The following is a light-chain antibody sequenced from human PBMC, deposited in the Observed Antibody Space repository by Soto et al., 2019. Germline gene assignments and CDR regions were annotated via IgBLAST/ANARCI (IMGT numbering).Light chain of an antibody. CDR3: QQYNSFPWT. J-gene: IGKJ1*01. CDR1: QSLSSW. Sequence: DIPMTQSPSTLSASVGDRVTITCRASQSLSSWLAWYQQKPGKAPKVLIYKASTLESGVPSRFSGSGSGTEFTLSISSLQPDDFATYYCQQYNSFPWTFGQGTKVEI. CDR2: KAS. V-gene: IGKV1-5*03.